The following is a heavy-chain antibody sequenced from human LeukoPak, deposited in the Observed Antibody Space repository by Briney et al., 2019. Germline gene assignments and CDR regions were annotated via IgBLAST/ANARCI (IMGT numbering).Heavy chain of an antibody. J-gene: IGHJ3*02. Sequence: PGGSLRLSCAASGFTFSSYSMNWVRQAPGKGLEWVAVISYDGSNKYYADSVKGRFTISRDNSKNTLYLQMNSLRAEDTAVYYCARDLLTGLHDAFDIWGQGTMVTDSS. V-gene: IGHV3-30*03. CDR1: GFTFSSYS. CDR2: ISYDGSNK. CDR3: ARDLLTGLHDAFDI. D-gene: IGHD3-9*01.